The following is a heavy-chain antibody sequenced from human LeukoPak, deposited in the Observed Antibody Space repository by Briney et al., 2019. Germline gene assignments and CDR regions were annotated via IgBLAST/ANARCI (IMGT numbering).Heavy chain of an antibody. CDR1: GFTFSTYA. CDR3: ARTPYSSSWTLGY. J-gene: IGHJ4*02. CDR2: IWYDGSNK. Sequence: GGSLRLSCAASGFTFSTYAMYWVRQAPGKGLEWVTVIWYDGSNKYYADSVKGRFTISRGNSKDTLYLQMNSLRADDTAVYYCARTPYSSSWTLGYWGQGTLVTVSS. D-gene: IGHD6-13*01. V-gene: IGHV3-33*01.